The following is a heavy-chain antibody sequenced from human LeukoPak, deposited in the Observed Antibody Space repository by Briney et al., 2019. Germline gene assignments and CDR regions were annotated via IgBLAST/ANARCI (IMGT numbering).Heavy chain of an antibody. J-gene: IGHJ6*02. CDR2: ISGSGGST. CDR3: AKDNWDIVADVDFYYGMDV. D-gene: IGHD5-12*01. V-gene: IGHV3-23*01. CDR1: GFTFSSYA. Sequence: GGSLRLSCAASGFTFSSYAMSWVRQAPGKGLEWVSAISGSGGSTYYADSVKGRFTISRDNSKNTLYLQMNSLRAEDTAVYYCAKDNWDIVADVDFYYGMDVWGQGTTVTVSS.